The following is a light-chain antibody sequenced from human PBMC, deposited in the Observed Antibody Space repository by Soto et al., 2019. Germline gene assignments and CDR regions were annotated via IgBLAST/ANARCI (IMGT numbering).Light chain of an antibody. V-gene: IGKV3-11*01. CDR2: AAS. CDR3: HQYGNSAYT. CDR1: QSVSSY. J-gene: IGKJ2*01. Sequence: EIVLTQSPATLSLSPGERATLSCRASQSVSSYLAWYQQKPGQAPRLLIHAASTRAVGIPDRFSGSGSGTDFSLAISRVEPEDFAVFYCHQYGNSAYTFGQGTKLEMK.